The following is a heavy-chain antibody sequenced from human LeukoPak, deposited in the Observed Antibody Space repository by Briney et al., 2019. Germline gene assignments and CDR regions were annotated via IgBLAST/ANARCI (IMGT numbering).Heavy chain of an antibody. V-gene: IGHV3-66*02. CDR3: VRDRAEGRAWVEFDP. J-gene: IGHJ5*02. CDR2: VYSDGVT. CDR1: GFTVSSYG. Sequence: TGGSLRLSCAASGFTVSSYGMSWVRQAPGKGPECVSLVYSDGVTRYADSVQGRFTISRDNSKNTVYLQMNNLRVEDTAVYHCVRDRAEGRAWVEFDPWGQGILVTVSS.